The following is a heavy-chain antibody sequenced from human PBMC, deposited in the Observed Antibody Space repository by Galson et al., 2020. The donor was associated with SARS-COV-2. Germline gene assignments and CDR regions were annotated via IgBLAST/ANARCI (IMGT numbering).Heavy chain of an antibody. CDR2: IYHSGST. D-gene: IGHD6-13*01. Sequence: SETLSLTCTVSGYSISSGYYWGWIRQPPGKGLEWIGSIYHSGSTYYNPSLKSRVTISVDTSKNQFSLKLSSVTAADTAVYYCAREAIAAAGTKTYFDYWGQGTLVTVSS. J-gene: IGHJ4*02. CDR1: GYSISSGYY. CDR3: AREAIAAAGTKTYFDY. V-gene: IGHV4-38-2*02.